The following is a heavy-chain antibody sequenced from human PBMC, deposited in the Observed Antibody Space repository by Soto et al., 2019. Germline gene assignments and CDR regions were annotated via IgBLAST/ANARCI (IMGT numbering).Heavy chain of an antibody. J-gene: IGHJ4*02. Sequence: QVQLVQSGAEVKKPGASVKVSCKASGYTFTGYYMHWVRQAPGQGLEWMGWINPNSGGTNYAQKFQGRVTMTRDTSISTAYMELSRLRSDDTAVYYCARDSIGATTPKRSYFDYWGQGTLVTVSS. CDR1: GYTFTGYY. CDR2: INPNSGGT. CDR3: ARDSIGATTPKRSYFDY. D-gene: IGHD1-26*01. V-gene: IGHV1-2*02.